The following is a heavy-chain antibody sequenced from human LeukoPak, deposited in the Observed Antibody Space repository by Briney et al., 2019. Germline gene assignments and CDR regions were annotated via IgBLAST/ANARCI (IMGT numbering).Heavy chain of an antibody. CDR1: GYTFSDYY. V-gene: IGHV1-2*02. Sequence: ASVKVSCKASGYTFSDYYLHWVGQAPGQGLEWVGWINPNSGGTNFAQKFRGRVTMTRDTSITAAYMELTRLKSDDTAVYYCARGGVRTAASSLGYWGQGTLVTVSS. J-gene: IGHJ4*01. CDR2: INPNSGGT. CDR3: ARGGVRTAASSLGY. D-gene: IGHD6-13*01.